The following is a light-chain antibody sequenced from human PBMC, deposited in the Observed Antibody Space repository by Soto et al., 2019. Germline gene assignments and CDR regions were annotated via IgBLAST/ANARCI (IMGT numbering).Light chain of an antibody. CDR3: QQSVASSWT. CDR2: ETS. Sequence: DIQMTHSPSSLSASVGDRVSITCRTSQAIGNSVNWYQQKPGKAPNLLVYETSTLQSGVPSRFSGSGSGTDFTLTISSAQREDFATYYCQQSVASSWTFGQGTKVEIK. V-gene: IGKV1-39*01. CDR1: QAIGNS. J-gene: IGKJ1*01.